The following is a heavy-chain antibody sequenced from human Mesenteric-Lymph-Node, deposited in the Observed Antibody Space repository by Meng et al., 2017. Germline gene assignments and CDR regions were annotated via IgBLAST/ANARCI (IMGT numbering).Heavy chain of an antibody. D-gene: IGHD4-23*01. CDR3: ARERDPTVVQDFLDAY. V-gene: IGHV1-2*02. CDR2: IYPKSGST. J-gene: IGHJ4*02. Sequence: ASVKVSCKASGYTFTGYYMHWVRQAPGQGLEWMGYIYPKSGSTDYAQKFQGRVTMTRDTSITTAYMELSKLTSDDTAVYYCARERDPTVVQDFLDAYWGQGTLVTVSS. CDR1: GYTFTGYY.